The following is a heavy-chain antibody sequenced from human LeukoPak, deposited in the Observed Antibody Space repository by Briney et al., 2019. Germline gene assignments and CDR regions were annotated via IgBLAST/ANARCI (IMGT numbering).Heavy chain of an antibody. CDR3: ARGGSYVHY. D-gene: IGHD1-26*01. J-gene: IGHJ4*02. Sequence: PGGSLRLSCAASGFTFNSYEMNWVRQAPGKGLEWVSYINSGGSAIYYADSVKGRFTISRDNAKNSLYLQMNSLRDDDTAVYYCARGGSYVHYWGQGTLVTVSS. CDR1: GFTFNSYE. V-gene: IGHV3-48*03. CDR2: INSGGSAI.